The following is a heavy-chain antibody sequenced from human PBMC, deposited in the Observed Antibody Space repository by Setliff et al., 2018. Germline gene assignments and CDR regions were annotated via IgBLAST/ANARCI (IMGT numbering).Heavy chain of an antibody. CDR1: GGTFSDYY. Sequence: SETLSLTCAAYGGTFSDYYWTWIRQPPGKGLEWIGEINHRGSTNYNPSLKSRVTISVDTSKDQFSLKLISMTAADTAVYYCARGRNVAARLLDSWGQGTLVTVSS. D-gene: IGHD6-6*01. CDR2: INHRGST. V-gene: IGHV4-34*01. CDR3: ARGRNVAARLLDS. J-gene: IGHJ4*02.